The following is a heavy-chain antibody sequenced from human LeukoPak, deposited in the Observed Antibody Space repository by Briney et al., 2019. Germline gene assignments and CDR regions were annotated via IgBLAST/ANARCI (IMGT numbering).Heavy chain of an antibody. V-gene: IGHV4-61*02. CDR2: IYTSGST. CDR1: GGSISSGSYY. D-gene: IGHD3-22*01. Sequence: SQTLSLTCTVSGGSISSGSYYWSWIRQPAGKGLEWIGRIYTSGSTNYNPSLKSRVTISVDTSKNQFSLKLSSVTAADTAVYYCARHYYHSSDYYSYFDNWGQGTLVTVSS. CDR3: ARHYYHSSDYYSYFDN. J-gene: IGHJ4*02.